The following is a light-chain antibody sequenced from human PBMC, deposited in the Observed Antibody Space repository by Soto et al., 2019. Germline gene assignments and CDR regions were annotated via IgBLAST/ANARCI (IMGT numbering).Light chain of an antibody. J-gene: IGKJ4*01. CDR1: ESISSSY. CDR3: QQYGSSLPVT. Sequence: ETVLTQSPGTLSLSPGERATLSCRASESISSSYLAWYQQKPGQAPRLLIYGASSGATGIPDRFSGSGSGTDFTLTFSRLEPEDFAVYYCQQYGSSLPVTFGGGTKVEIK. CDR2: GAS. V-gene: IGKV3-20*01.